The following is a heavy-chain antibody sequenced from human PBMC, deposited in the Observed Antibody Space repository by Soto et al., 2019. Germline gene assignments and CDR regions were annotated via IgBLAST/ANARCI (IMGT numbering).Heavy chain of an antibody. Sequence: GGSLRLSCAASGFTVSSNYMSWVRQAPGKGLEWVSVIYSGGSTYYADSVKGRFTISRDNSKNTLYLQMNSLRAEDTAVYYCERENIVVVPAAIRTLTGPSKYYYGMDVCGQGTTVTVS. D-gene: IGHD2-2*02. CDR2: IYSGGST. J-gene: IGHJ6*02. CDR1: GFTVSSNY. CDR3: ERENIVVVPAAIRTLTGPSKYYYGMDV. V-gene: IGHV3-53*01.